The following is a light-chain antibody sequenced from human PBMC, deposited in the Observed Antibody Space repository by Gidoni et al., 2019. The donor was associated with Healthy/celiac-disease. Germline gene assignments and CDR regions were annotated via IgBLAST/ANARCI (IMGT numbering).Light chain of an antibody. CDR2: DAS. CDR1: QSVSSY. CDR3: QQRSNWSIT. Sequence: ELVLTPSPAILSLSPGERATLSCRASQSVSSYLAWYQQKPGQAPRLLIYDASNRATGIPARFSGSGSGTDFTLTISSLEPEDFAVYYCQQRSNWSITFGQGTRLEIK. V-gene: IGKV3-11*01. J-gene: IGKJ5*01.